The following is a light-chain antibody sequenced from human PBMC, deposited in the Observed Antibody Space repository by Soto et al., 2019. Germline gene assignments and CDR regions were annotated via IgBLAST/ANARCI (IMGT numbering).Light chain of an antibody. J-gene: IGKJ1*01. CDR3: QQYTSSPLT. CDR2: GAS. CDR1: HSVGNNY. V-gene: IGKV3-20*01. Sequence: EIVMTQSPATLCVSPGERGTLSCRASHSVGNNYLAWYQQRPGQAPRLVIYGASNRATGIPDRFSAWGSGTDFTLTISRLEPEDFAVYYCQQYTSSPLTFGQGTKVDIK.